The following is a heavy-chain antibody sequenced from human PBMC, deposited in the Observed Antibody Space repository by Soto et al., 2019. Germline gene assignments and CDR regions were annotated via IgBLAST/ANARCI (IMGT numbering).Heavy chain of an antibody. CDR3: ARRELRYFDY. CDR1: GGSFSGYY. J-gene: IGHJ4*02. D-gene: IGHD1-26*01. V-gene: IGHV4-34*01. Sequence: SETLSLTCAVYGGSFSGYYWSWIRQPPGKGLEWIEEINHSGSTNYNPSLKSRVTISVDTSKNQFSLKLSSVTAADTAVYYCARRELRYFDYWGQGTLVTVSS. CDR2: INHSGST.